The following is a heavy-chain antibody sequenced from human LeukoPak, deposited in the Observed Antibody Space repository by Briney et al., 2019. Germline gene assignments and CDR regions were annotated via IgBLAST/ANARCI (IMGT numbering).Heavy chain of an antibody. CDR2: ISSSSSYI. Sequence: PGGSLRLSCAASGFTFSDYYMSWIRQAPGKGLEWVSSISSSSSYIYYADSVKGRFTISRDNAKNSLYLQMNSLRAEDTAVYYCARGGSHSILTVPFYFDYWGQGTLVTVSS. CDR1: GFTFSDYY. V-gene: IGHV3-11*06. D-gene: IGHD3-9*01. CDR3: ARGGSHSILTVPFYFDY. J-gene: IGHJ4*02.